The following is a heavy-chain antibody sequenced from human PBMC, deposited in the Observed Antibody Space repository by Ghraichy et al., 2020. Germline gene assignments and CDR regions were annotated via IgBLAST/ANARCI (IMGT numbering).Heavy chain of an antibody. D-gene: IGHD3-10*01. CDR1: GYTFTSYD. CDR2: MNPNSGNT. J-gene: IGHJ6*02. Sequence: ASVKVSCKASGYTFTSYDINWVRQATGQGLEWMGWMNPNSGNTGYAQKFQGRVTMTRNTSISTAYMELSSLRSEDTAVYYCARRLGEWFGEWTVYYYYGMDVWGQGPTVTVSS. CDR3: ARRLGEWFGEWTVYYYYGMDV. V-gene: IGHV1-8*01.